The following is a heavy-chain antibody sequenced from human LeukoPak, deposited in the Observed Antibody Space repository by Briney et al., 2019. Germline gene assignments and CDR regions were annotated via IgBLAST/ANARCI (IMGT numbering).Heavy chain of an antibody. D-gene: IGHD1-26*01. CDR2: ISSNGGST. J-gene: IGHJ6*03. Sequence: GGSLRLSCAASGFTFSSYAMHWVRQAPGKGLEYVSAISSNGGSTYYANSVKGRFTISRDNSKNTLYLQMGSLRAEDMAVYYCAREGSGSYYPTDYYMDVWGKGTTVTVSS. CDR1: GFTFSSYA. V-gene: IGHV3-64*01. CDR3: AREGSGSYYPTDYYMDV.